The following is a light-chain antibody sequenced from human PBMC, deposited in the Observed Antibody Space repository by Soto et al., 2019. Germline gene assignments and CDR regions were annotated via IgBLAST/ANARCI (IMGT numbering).Light chain of an antibody. Sequence: DIPMTQSPSTLSASVGDRVTITCRASQSISTWLAWYQQKPGKAPKLLIFEATTLETGVPSRFSGSGSGTDFTLPITSLQPDDLATYYCQQYSTYLTCGQGPKVDVK. V-gene: IGKV1-5*01. CDR2: EAT. J-gene: IGKJ1*01. CDR1: QSISTW. CDR3: QQYSTYLT.